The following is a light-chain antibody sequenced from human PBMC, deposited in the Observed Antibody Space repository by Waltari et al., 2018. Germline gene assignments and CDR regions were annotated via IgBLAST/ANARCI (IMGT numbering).Light chain of an antibody. J-gene: IGLJ1*01. CDR1: KIESKS. Sequence: SYVLTQPPSVSVAPGETATITCGGHKIESKSVHWYRQRPGQAPVLVISYDSDRPSGIPERFSGSNSGNTATLTISRVEAGDEADYYCQVWDANNDPGVFGTGTEVTVL. CDR3: QVWDANNDPGV. CDR2: YDS. V-gene: IGLV3-21*01.